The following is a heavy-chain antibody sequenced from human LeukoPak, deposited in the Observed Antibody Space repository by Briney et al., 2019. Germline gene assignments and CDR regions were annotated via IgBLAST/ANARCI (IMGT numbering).Heavy chain of an antibody. V-gene: IGHV5-51*01. CDR2: IYPGGSDT. J-gene: IGHJ6*03. Sequence: AESLKISCKGSGYSFTSYWIGWVRQMPGKGLEWMGIIYPGGSDTRYSPSFQGQVTISADKSISTAYLQWSSLKASDTAMYYCARSRCNFPYYYYIDVWGEGTMVTVSS. D-gene: IGHD2/OR15-2a*01. CDR1: GYSFTSYW. CDR3: ARSRCNFPYYYYIDV.